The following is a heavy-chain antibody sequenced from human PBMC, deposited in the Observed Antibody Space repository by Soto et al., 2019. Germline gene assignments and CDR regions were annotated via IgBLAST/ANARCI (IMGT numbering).Heavy chain of an antibody. CDR3: AHLPNYSQYDLFDP. Sequence: QITLKESGPTLVKPTQTLTLTCTFSGFSLTTRGVGVGWIRQPPGKALECLALIYWDDDKRYSPSLQSRLYITKDTSKNQVVLTMTNGDPVDTATYYFAHLPNYSQYDLFDPWGQGTLVSVSS. CDR1: GFSLTTRGVG. J-gene: IGHJ5*02. V-gene: IGHV2-5*02. CDR2: IYWDDDK. D-gene: IGHD2-21*01.